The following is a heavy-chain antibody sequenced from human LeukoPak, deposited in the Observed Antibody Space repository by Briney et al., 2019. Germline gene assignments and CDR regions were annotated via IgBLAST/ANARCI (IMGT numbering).Heavy chain of an antibody. CDR1: GGSISSSNW. V-gene: IGHV4-4*02. CDR2: IYHSRTT. J-gene: IGHJ6*03. Sequence: SETLSLTCAVSGGSISSSNWWSWVRQPPGKGLEWIGEIYHSRTTNYNPSLKNRVTISVDKSKNQFSLKLSSVTAADTAVYYCARDETYTSGWQPNHYYYYMDVWGKGTTVTVSS. D-gene: IGHD6-19*01. CDR3: ARDETYTSGWQPNHYYYYMDV.